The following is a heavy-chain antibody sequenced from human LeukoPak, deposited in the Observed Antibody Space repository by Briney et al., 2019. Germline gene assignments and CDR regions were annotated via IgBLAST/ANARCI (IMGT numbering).Heavy chain of an antibody. CDR1: GGSFSGYY. V-gene: IGHV4-34*01. J-gene: IGHJ4*02. D-gene: IGHD3-9*01. CDR3: ARGSFTDILTYYFDY. CDR2: INHSGST. Sequence: SETLSLTCAVYGGSFSGYYWTWIRQPPGKGLEWIGEINHSGSTNYNPSLKSRVTISIDTSKNQFSLKMTSVTAADTATYYCARGSFTDILTYYFDYWGRGTLVTVSS.